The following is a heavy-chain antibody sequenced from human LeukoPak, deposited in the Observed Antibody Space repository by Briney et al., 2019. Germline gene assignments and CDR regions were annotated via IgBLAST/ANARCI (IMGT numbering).Heavy chain of an antibody. Sequence: PSETLSLTCTVSGGSISSGSYYWSWIRQPAGKGLEWIGRIYTSGSTNYNPSLKSRVTISVDTSKNQFSLKLSSVTAADTAVYYCARRSITIFGVVPLDYYMDVWGKGTTVTVSS. CDR2: IYTSGST. CDR1: GGSISSGSYY. J-gene: IGHJ6*03. D-gene: IGHD3-3*01. CDR3: ARRSITIFGVVPLDYYMDV. V-gene: IGHV4-61*02.